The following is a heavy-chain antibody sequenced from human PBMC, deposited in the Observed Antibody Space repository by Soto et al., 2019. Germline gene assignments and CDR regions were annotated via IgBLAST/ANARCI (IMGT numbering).Heavy chain of an antibody. CDR2: IYYSGST. CDR1: GGSISSSSYS. CDR3: ARRDYIWGSHGATIDY. V-gene: IGHV4-39*01. Sequence: PSETLSLTCTVSGGSISSSSYSWGWIRQPPGKGLEWIGNIYYSGSTYYNPSLKSRVTISVDTSKNQFSLKLSSVTAADTAVYYCARRDYIWGSHGATIDYWGQGTLVTVSS. J-gene: IGHJ4*02. D-gene: IGHD3-16*01.